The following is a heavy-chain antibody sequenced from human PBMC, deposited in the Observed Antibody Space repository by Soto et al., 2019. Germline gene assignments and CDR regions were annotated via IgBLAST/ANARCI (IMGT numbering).Heavy chain of an antibody. CDR2: ISGSGGST. Sequence: PGGSLRLSCAASGFTFSSYAMSWVRQAPGKGLEWVSAISGSGGSTYYADSVKGRFTISRDNSKNTLYLQMNSLRAEDTAVYYCAKGMYDILTGYYNSVSWFAPWGQGTLVTVSS. CDR3: AKGMYDILTGYYNSVSWFAP. CDR1: GFTFSSYA. V-gene: IGHV3-23*01. D-gene: IGHD3-9*01. J-gene: IGHJ5*02.